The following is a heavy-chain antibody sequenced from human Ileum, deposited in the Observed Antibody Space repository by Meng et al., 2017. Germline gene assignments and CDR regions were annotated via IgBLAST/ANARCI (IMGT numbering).Heavy chain of an antibody. J-gene: IGHJ4*02. Sequence: QSQPEYSGPVLVRPSDTLSRICTVSGGSVSNSDYHWGWIRQPPGKGLEWIGYAGNNYNPSLKSRVTISVDTSKRKFSLKLPSVTAADTAVYYCARDHWGSLDYWCQGSLVTVSS. CDR3: ARDHWGSLDY. CDR1: GGSVSNSDYH. V-gene: IGHV4-61*08. D-gene: IGHD7-27*01. CDR2: AGN.